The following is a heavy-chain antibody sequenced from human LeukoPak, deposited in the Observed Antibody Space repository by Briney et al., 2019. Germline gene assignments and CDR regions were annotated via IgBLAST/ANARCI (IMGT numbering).Heavy chain of an antibody. J-gene: IGHJ4*02. V-gene: IGHV1-2*02. Sequence: GASVKVSCKPSGYTFTDSYIHWVRQAPGVGLQWMGWISPNNGDTKYAEDFQDRVTVTRDTSINTAYMELTGLTPDDTAVYYCVRSPIGASAYWGRGTLVTVSS. CDR1: GYTFTDSY. CDR3: VRSPIGASAY. CDR2: ISPNNGDT. D-gene: IGHD3-10*01.